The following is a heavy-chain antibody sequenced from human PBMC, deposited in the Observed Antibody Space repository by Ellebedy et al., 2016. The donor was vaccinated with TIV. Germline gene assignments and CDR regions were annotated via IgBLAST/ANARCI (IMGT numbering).Heavy chain of an antibody. D-gene: IGHD6-19*01. CDR3: ARDRGRQWLVGGFDP. CDR2: LNPNSGGT. CDR1: GGTFSSYA. J-gene: IGHJ5*02. V-gene: IGHV1-2*04. Sequence: AASVKVSCKASGGTFSSYAISWVRQAPGQGLEWMGWLNPNSGGTNYAQKFQGWVTMTRDTSISTAYMELSRLRSDDTAVYYCARDRGRQWLVGGFDPWGQGTLVTVSS.